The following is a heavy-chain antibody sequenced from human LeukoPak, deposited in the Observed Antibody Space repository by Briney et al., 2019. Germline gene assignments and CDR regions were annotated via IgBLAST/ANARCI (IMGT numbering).Heavy chain of an antibody. CDR3: AREDYGGSYTQRISAFDY. D-gene: IGHD3-16*01. V-gene: IGHV3-7*01. J-gene: IGHJ4*02. CDR2: IKQDGSEK. Sequence: PGGSLRLSCAASGFTFSSYWMSWVRQAPGKGLEWVANIKQDGSEKYYVDSVKGRFTISRDNVKNSLYLQMNSLRAEDTAVYYCAREDYGGSYTQRISAFDYWGQGTLVTVSS. CDR1: GFTFSSYW.